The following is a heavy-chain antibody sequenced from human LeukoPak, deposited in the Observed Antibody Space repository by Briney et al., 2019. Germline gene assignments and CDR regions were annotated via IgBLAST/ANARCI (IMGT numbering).Heavy chain of an antibody. CDR2: IRYDGTNQ. Sequence: PGGSLRLSCVASGFSFSSFGIHWVRQAPGKGLEWVAFIRYDGTNQYYADSVKGRFTISRDNSKNTLYLQMSSLRPDDPSLYYCANWWEDRGNFYDYWGQGTLVTVSS. D-gene: IGHD1-26*01. CDR3: ANWWEDRGNFYDY. V-gene: IGHV3-30*02. J-gene: IGHJ4*02. CDR1: GFSFSSFG.